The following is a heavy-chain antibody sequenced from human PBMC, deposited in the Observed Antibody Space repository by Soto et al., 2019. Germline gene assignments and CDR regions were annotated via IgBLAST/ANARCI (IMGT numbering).Heavy chain of an antibody. D-gene: IGHD6-13*01. J-gene: IGHJ6*03. CDR3: ARVGSAAGIRYYYYMDV. CDR1: GFTFSSYW. V-gene: IGHV3-7*01. Sequence: GGSLRLSCAASGFTFSSYWMSWVRQAPGKGLEWVANIKQDGSEKYYVDSVKGRFTISRDNAKNSLYLQMNSLRAEDTVVYYCARVGSAAGIRYYYYMDVWGKGTTVTVSS. CDR2: IKQDGSEK.